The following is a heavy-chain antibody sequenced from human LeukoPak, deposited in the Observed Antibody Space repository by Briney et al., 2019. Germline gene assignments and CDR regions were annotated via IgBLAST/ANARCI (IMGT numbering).Heavy chain of an antibody. CDR2: IIPIFGTA. Sequence: VASVKVSCKASGGTFSSYAISWVRQAPGQGLEWMGGIIPIFGTANYAQKFQGRVTITTDESTSTAYMELSSLRSEDTAVYYCARGTSPYGFDPWGQGTLVTVSS. D-gene: IGHD3-16*01. CDR1: GGTFSSYA. V-gene: IGHV1-69*05. J-gene: IGHJ5*02. CDR3: ARGTSPYGFDP.